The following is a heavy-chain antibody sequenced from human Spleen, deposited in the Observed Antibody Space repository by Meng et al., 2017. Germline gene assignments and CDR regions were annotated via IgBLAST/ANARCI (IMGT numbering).Heavy chain of an antibody. J-gene: IGHJ4*02. CDR3: ARGRRVGADPPPYDY. CDR2: INTNTGNP. V-gene: IGHV7-4-1*02. Sequence: AQAVTTGSEVKKPGASAHVSVKASGYPFTSYAMNWVRQAPGQGLEWMGWINTNTGNPTYAQGFTGRFVFSLDTSVSTAYLQISSLKAEDTAVYYCARGRRVGADPPPYDYWGQGTLVTVSS. D-gene: IGHD1-26*01. CDR1: GYPFTSYA.